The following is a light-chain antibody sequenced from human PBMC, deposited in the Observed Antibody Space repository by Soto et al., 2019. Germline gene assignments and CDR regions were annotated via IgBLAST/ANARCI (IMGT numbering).Light chain of an antibody. CDR3: SSHSNITPYV. Sequence: QSVLTQPASVSGSPGQSITISCTGTSRDVGAYNYVSWYQQHPGKAPKLMVYEVTNRPSGVSDRFSDSKSGNTASLTISGLQAEDEADYFCSSHSNITPYVFGTGTKVTVL. CDR1: SRDVGAYNY. V-gene: IGLV2-14*01. CDR2: EVT. J-gene: IGLJ1*01.